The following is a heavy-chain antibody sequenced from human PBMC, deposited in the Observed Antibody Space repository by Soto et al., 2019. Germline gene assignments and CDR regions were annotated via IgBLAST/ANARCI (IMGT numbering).Heavy chain of an antibody. CDR2: INPNSGNI. Sequence: GPSVKVSCKASGNTSTSYDINWVRQATGHGLEWMGWINPNSGNIGYAQKFQGRVTMTRDTAIRTAYMEVSRLRSDDTAVYYCARGRASGSYYLLDYWGQGTLVTAPQ. J-gene: IGHJ4*02. CDR1: GNTSTSYD. D-gene: IGHD3-10*01. CDR3: ARGRASGSYYLLDY. V-gene: IGHV1-8*01.